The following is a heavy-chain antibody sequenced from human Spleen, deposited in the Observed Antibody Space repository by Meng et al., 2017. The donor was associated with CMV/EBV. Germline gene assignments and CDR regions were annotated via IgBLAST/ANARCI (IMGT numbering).Heavy chain of an antibody. V-gene: IGHV3-15*01. CDR2: IKSKTDGGTT. J-gene: IGHJ5*02. Sequence: FSNAWMSWVRQAPGKGLEWVGRIKSKTDGGTTNYAAPVKGRFTISRDDSKNTLYLQMNSLKTEDTAVYYCTTDLVVPAAIGYNWFDPWGQGTLVTVSS. CDR3: TTDLVVPAAIGYNWFDP. CDR1: FSNAW. D-gene: IGHD2-2*02.